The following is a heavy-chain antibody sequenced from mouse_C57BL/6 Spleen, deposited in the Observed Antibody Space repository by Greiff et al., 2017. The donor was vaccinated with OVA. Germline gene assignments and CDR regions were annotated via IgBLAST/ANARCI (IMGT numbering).Heavy chain of an antibody. CDR3: TGLSRYFDV. CDR1: GFTFSNYW. D-gene: IGHD1-1*02. V-gene: IGHV6-3*01. J-gene: IGHJ1*03. CDR2: IRLKSDNYAT. Sequence: EVHLVESGGGLVQPGGSMKLSCVASGFTFSNYWMNWVRQSPEKGLEWVAQIRLKSDNYATHYAESVKGRFTISRDDSKSSVYLQMNNLRAEDTGIYYCTGLSRYFDVWGTGTTVTVSS.